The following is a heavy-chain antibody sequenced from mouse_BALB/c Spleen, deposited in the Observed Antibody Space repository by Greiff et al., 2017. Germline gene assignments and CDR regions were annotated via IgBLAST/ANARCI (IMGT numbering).Heavy chain of an antibody. CDR2: INPSTGYT. D-gene: IGHD1-2*01. Sequence: VKLVESGAELAKPGASVKMSCKASGYTFTSYWMHWVKQRPGQGLEWIGYINPSTGYTEYNQKFKDKATLTADKSSSTAYMQLSSLTSEDSAVYYCARSRYGYDYWGQGTTLTVSS. CDR3: ARSRYGYDY. CDR1: GYTFTSYW. J-gene: IGHJ2*01. V-gene: IGHV1-7*01.